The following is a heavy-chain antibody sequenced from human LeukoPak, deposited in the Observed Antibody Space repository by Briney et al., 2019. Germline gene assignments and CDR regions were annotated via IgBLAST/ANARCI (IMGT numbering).Heavy chain of an antibody. CDR2: TYYRSEWYH. CDR1: GDSVPSNSAT. J-gene: IGHJ4*02. CDR3: ARSTVSYFDY. D-gene: IGHD1-1*01. Sequence: SQTLSLTCAISGDSVPSNSATWNWIRQSPSRGLEWLGRTYYRSEWYHDYAVSVKSRITINPDTSKNQFSLHLNSVTPEDTAVYYCARSTVSYFDYWVQGTLVTVSS. V-gene: IGHV6-1*01.